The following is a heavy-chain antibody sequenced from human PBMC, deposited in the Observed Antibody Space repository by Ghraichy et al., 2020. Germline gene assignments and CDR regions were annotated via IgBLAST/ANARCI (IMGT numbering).Heavy chain of an antibody. V-gene: IGHV3-53*01. Sequence: ETLSLTCAASGFTVSSKFMSWVRQAPGKGLEWVSVIYSGGSTYYADSVKGRFTISRDNSKNTLFLQMNSLRAEDTAVYYCARSRSGWYPIFDYWGQGTLVTVSS. CDR2: IYSGGST. D-gene: IGHD6-19*01. CDR1: GFTVSSKF. CDR3: ARSRSGWYPIFDY. J-gene: IGHJ4*02.